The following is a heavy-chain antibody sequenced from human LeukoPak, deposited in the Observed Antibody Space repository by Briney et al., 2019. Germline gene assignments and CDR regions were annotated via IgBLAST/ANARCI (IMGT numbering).Heavy chain of an antibody. J-gene: IGHJ4*02. D-gene: IGHD3-9*01. Sequence: SETLSLTCTVSGGSISSYYWSWIRQPPGKGLEWIGYIYYSGSTNYNPSLKSRVTISVDTSKNHFSLKLSSVTAADTAVYYCARLSRRYFDWLFYPDYFDYWGQGTLVTVSS. CDR3: ARLSRRYFDWLFYPDYFDY. CDR2: IYYSGST. V-gene: IGHV4-59*08. CDR1: GGSISSYY.